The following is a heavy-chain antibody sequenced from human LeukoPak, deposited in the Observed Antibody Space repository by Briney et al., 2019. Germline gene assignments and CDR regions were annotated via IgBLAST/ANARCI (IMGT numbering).Heavy chain of an antibody. CDR3: ARAFRIAAKPYLDF. V-gene: IGHV4-34*01. J-gene: IGHJ4*01. CDR1: GGSFSGYC. D-gene: IGHD6-25*01. Sequence: KPSETLSLTCAVYGGSFSGYCSSWIRQPPGKGLEWIGEINHSGSTNYNPSLKSRVTISVDTSKNQFSLKLSSVTAADTAVYYCARAFRIAAKPYLDFWGQGTLVTVSS. CDR2: INHSGST.